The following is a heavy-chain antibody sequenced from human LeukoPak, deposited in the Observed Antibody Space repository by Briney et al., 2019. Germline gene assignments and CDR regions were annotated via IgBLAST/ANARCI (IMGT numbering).Heavy chain of an antibody. Sequence: SETLSLTCTVSGGSTSSSYYYWGWIRQPPGKGLEWIGYIYYSGSTYYNPSLKSRVTISVDTSKNQFSLKPSSVTAADTAVYYCARDLLNEGNHLDYWGQGTLVTVSS. CDR3: ARDLLNEGNHLDY. J-gene: IGHJ4*02. CDR2: IYYSGST. D-gene: IGHD4-23*01. V-gene: IGHV4-30-4*08. CDR1: GGSTSSSYYY.